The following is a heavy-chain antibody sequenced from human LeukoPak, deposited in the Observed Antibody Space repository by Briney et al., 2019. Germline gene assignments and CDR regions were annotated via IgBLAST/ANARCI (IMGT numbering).Heavy chain of an antibody. CDR1: GFTFSSYS. CDR2: ISSSSTYI. V-gene: IGHV3-21*01. D-gene: IGHD6-19*01. Sequence: PGVSLRLSCAASGFTFSSYSMNWVRQAPGKGLEWVSSISSSSTYIYYADSVKGRFTISRDNAKNSLYLQMNSLRGEDTAVYYCARESFSGWYDDDWGKGTLVTVSS. CDR3: ARESFSGWYDDD. J-gene: IGHJ4*02.